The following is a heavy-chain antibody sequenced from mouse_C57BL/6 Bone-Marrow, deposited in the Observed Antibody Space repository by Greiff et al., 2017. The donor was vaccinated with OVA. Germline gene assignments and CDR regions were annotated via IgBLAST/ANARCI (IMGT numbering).Heavy chain of an antibody. CDR1: GYTFTDYY. CDR2: INPNNGGT. D-gene: IGHD2-5*01. CDR3: ATHSNYWYFDV. Sequence: EVQLQQSGPELVKPGASVKISCKASGYTFTDYYMNWVKQSHGKSLEWIGDINPNNGGTSYNQKFKGKATLTVDKSSSTAYMGLRSLTSEDSAVYYCATHSNYWYFDVWGTGTTVTVSS. V-gene: IGHV1-26*01. J-gene: IGHJ1*03.